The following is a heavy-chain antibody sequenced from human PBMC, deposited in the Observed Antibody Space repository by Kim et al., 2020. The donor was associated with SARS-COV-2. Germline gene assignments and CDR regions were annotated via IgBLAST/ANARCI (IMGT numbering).Heavy chain of an antibody. Sequence: GGSLRLSCVASGFTFDKYVINWVRRTPGMGLEWVSGIDRSGTRTHYANSVKGRFTISRDNSRNTLYLQMNSLRAEDTAVYFCLAGFRGFWGPGTLVTDFS. J-gene: IGHJ4*02. CDR1: GFTFDKYV. CDR3: LAGFRGF. D-gene: IGHD3-10*01. V-gene: IGHV3-23*05. CDR2: IDRSGTRT.